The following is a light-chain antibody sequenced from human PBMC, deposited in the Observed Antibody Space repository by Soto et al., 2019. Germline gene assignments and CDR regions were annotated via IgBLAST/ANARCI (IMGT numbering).Light chain of an antibody. CDR3: QTWSTDIRV. Sequence: QLVLTQPPSASASLGASVKLTCTLSSGHNSYAIAWHQQQPEKGPRYLMKLNSYGSNSKGDGTPDRFSGSSSGAERYLTISSLQSEDEADYYCQTWSTDIRVFGGGTKLTVL. V-gene: IGLV4-69*01. J-gene: IGLJ3*02. CDR2: LNSYGSN. CDR1: SGHNSYA.